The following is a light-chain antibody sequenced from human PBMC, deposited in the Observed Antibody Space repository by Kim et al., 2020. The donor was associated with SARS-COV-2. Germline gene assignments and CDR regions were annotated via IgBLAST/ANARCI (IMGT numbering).Light chain of an antibody. V-gene: IGLV4-69*01. CDR3: QTWGTGIWV. J-gene: IGLJ3*02. CDR2: LNSDGSH. Sequence: ASVKLTCTLSSGHSSNPIAWHQQQAEKGPGYLMTLNSDGSHSKGDGIPDRFSGSSSGAERYLTIAGLQSDDEADYYCQTWGTGIWVFGGGTQLTVL. CDR1: SGHSSNP.